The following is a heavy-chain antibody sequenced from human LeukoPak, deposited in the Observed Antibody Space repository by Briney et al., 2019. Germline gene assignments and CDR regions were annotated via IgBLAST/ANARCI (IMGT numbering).Heavy chain of an antibody. Sequence: GGSLRLSCAASGFTFSAYNLNWVRQAPGKGLEWVSSISGSSSYIYYADSVKGRFTISRDNAKNSLYLQMNSLRAEDTAVYYCTKERRRDDILTGSFSDWGQGILVTVSS. J-gene: IGHJ4*02. CDR2: ISGSSSYI. CDR3: TKERRRDDILTGSFSD. CDR1: GFTFSAYN. D-gene: IGHD3-9*01. V-gene: IGHV3-21*01.